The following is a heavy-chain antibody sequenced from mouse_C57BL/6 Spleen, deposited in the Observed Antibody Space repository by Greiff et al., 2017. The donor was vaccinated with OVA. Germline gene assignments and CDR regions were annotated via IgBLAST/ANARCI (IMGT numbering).Heavy chain of an antibody. CDR3: TGRVITTVVEVPYAMDY. Sequence: EVQLVESRGGLVQPGGSMKLSCVASGFTFSNYWMNWVRQSPEKGLEWVAHIRLKSGNYATHYAESVKGRFTISRNESKSTVYLQMNNLRAVDTGIYYCTGRVITTVVEVPYAMDYWGQGTSVTVSS. J-gene: IGHJ4*01. D-gene: IGHD1-1*01. V-gene: IGHV6-3*01. CDR2: IRLKSGNYAT. CDR1: GFTFSNYW.